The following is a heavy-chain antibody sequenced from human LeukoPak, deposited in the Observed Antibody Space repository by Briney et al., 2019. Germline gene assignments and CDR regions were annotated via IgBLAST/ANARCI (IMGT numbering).Heavy chain of an antibody. J-gene: IGHJ3*02. CDR2: INPNSGGT. D-gene: IGHD4-17*01. V-gene: IGHV1-2*02. Sequence: ASVKVSCKASGYTFTGYYMHWVRQAPGQGLEWMGWINPNSGGTNYAQKFQGRVTMTRDTSISTACMELSRLRSDDTAVYYCARDAYGDYEGRGAFDIWGQGTMVTVSS. CDR3: ARDAYGDYEGRGAFDI. CDR1: GYTFTGYY.